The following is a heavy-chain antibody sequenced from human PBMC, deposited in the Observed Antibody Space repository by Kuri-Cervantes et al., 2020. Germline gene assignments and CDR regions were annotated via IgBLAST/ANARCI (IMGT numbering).Heavy chain of an antibody. Sequence: GESLKISCAVSGFTFSRYDMSWVRQAPGKGLEWVALMPYDGSNKQSADSVKGRFTISRDKSKNTLYLQVDSLRAEDTAVYYCAKGGYSSGWYFDYWGQGTLVTVSS. CDR1: GFTFSRYD. V-gene: IGHV3-30*18. CDR2: MPYDGSNK. D-gene: IGHD6-19*01. CDR3: AKGGYSSGWYFDY. J-gene: IGHJ4*02.